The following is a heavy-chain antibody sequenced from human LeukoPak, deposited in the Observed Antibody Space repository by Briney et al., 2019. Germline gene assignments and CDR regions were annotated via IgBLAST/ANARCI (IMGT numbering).Heavy chain of an antibody. CDR1: SGSISSSY. D-gene: IGHD3-10*01. V-gene: IGHV3-53*01. CDR3: ARDSAGNQYSSGNFDL. J-gene: IGHJ4*02. CDR2: LYAGGES. Sequence: ETLSLTCTVSSGSISSSYWSWIRQSPGKGLEWVSVLYAGGESYYADSVLGRFTISRDNSNNTVFLEMNSLTADDAAVYFCARDSAGNQYSSGNFDLWGQGTLVTVSS.